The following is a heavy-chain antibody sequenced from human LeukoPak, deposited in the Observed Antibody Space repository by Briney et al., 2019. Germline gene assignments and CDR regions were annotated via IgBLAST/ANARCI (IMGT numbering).Heavy chain of an antibody. V-gene: IGHV2-5*01. Sequence: ESGPTLVKPTQTLTLTCTFSGFSLSTSGVGVGWIRQPPGKAREWLAFINWNDDKRYSPSLKSRLTISKDTSKNQVVLTMTNMDPVDTATYYCAHRPITAPGNYFDYWGQGTLVNVSS. CDR3: AHRPITAPGNYFDY. CDR1: GFSLSTSGVG. CDR2: INWNDDK. J-gene: IGHJ4*02. D-gene: IGHD6-13*01.